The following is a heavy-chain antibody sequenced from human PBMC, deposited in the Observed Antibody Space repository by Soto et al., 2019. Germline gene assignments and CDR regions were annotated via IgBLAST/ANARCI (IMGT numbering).Heavy chain of an antibody. V-gene: IGHV1-8*01. CDR3: ARVLTYYDYIWGSYRTDPVDAFDI. CDR1: GYTFTSYD. D-gene: IGHD3-16*02. CDR2: MNPNSGNT. Sequence: ASVKVSCKASGYTFTSYDINWVRQATGQGLEWMGWMNPNSGNTGYAQKFQGRVTMTRNTSISTAYMELSSLRSEDTAVYYCARVLTYYDYIWGSYRTDPVDAFDIWGQGTMVTVSS. J-gene: IGHJ3*02.